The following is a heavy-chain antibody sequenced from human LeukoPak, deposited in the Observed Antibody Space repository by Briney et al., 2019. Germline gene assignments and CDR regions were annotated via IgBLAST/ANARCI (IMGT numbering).Heavy chain of an antibody. Sequence: GGSLRLSCAASGFTFSSYAISWVRQAPGKGLEWVSAISGSGGSTYYADSVKGRFTISRGNSKNTLYLQMNSLRAEDTAVYYCAKDLLRGVLRYFDYWGQGTLVTVSS. CDR1: GFTFSSYA. D-gene: IGHD3-10*01. V-gene: IGHV3-23*01. CDR2: ISGSGGST. CDR3: AKDLLRGVLRYFDY. J-gene: IGHJ4*02.